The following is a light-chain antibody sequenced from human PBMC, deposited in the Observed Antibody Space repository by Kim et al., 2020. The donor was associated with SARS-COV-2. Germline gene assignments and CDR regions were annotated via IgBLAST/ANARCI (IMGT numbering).Light chain of an antibody. Sequence: SPGERATPSCRARQSVSSSYLAWYQQKSGQAPRLLIYGASSRATGIPDRFSGSGSGTDFTLTISRLEPEDFAVYYCQQYGTSPWTFGQGTKVEIK. CDR3: QQYGTSPWT. CDR2: GAS. CDR1: QSVSSSY. V-gene: IGKV3-20*01. J-gene: IGKJ1*01.